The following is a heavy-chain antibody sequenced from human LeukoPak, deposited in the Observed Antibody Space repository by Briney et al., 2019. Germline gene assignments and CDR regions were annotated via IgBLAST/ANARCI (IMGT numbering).Heavy chain of an antibody. Sequence: SETQSLTCTVSGGSISSYYWSWIRQPAGKGPEWIGRIYTSGSTNYNPSLKSRVTMSVDTSKNQFSLKLSSVTAADTAVYYCARLRGSTIFGVVILDYYMDVWGKGTTVTVSS. CDR1: GGSISSYY. J-gene: IGHJ6*03. D-gene: IGHD3-3*01. CDR3: ARLRGSTIFGVVILDYYMDV. V-gene: IGHV4-4*07. CDR2: IYTSGST.